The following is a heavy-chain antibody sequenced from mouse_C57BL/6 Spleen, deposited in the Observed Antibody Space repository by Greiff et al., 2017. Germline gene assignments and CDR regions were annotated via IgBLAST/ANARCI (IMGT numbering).Heavy chain of an antibody. D-gene: IGHD1-1*01. CDR3: ARYYGSSPWYFDV. Sequence: QVQLQQPGAELVRPGSSVKLSCKASGYTFTSYWMHWVKQRPIQGLEWIGNIDPSDSETHYNQKFKDKATLTVDKSSSTACMQLSSLTSEDSAVYYCARYYGSSPWYFDVWGTGTTVTVSS. CDR2: IDPSDSET. CDR1: GYTFTSYW. V-gene: IGHV1-52*01. J-gene: IGHJ1*03.